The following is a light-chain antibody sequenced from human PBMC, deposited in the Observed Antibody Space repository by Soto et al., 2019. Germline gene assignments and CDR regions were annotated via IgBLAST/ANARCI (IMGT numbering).Light chain of an antibody. J-gene: IGLJ1*01. CDR2: EGS. CDR3: CSYAGSSTRSYV. V-gene: IGLV2-23*01. Sequence: QSVLTQPASVSGSPGQSITISCTGTSSDVGSYNLVSWYQQHPGKAPKLMIYEGSKRPSGVSNRFSGSKSGNTASLTISGLQAEDEADYYCCSYAGSSTRSYVFGTGTKVTVL. CDR1: SSDVGSYNL.